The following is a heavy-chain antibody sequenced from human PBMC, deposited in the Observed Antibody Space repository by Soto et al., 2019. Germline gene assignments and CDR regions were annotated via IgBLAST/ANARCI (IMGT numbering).Heavy chain of an antibody. J-gene: IGHJ4*02. Sequence: QVQLVESGGGVVQPGRSLRLSCAASGFTFSSYAMHWVRQAPGKGLEWVAVISYDGSNKYYADSVKGRFTISRDNSKNPLYLQMNSLRAEDTAVYYCASSAFSVAPFDYWGQGTLVTVSS. V-gene: IGHV3-30-3*01. CDR3: ASSAFSVAPFDY. CDR1: GFTFSSYA. CDR2: ISYDGSNK. D-gene: IGHD5-12*01.